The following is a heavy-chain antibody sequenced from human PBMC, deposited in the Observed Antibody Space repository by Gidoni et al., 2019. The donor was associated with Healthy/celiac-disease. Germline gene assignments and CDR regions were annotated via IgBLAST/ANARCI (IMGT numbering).Heavy chain of an antibody. CDR3: AKDAHSGY. Sequence: QVQLVESGGGVVQPGRSLRLSCAASGFTFSSYGMHWVRQAPGKGLEWVAVISYDGSNKYYADSVKGRFTISRDNSKNTLYLQMNSLRAEDTAVYYCAKDAHSGYWGQGTLVTVSS. CDR2: ISYDGSNK. V-gene: IGHV3-30*18. CDR1: GFTFSSYG. J-gene: IGHJ4*02.